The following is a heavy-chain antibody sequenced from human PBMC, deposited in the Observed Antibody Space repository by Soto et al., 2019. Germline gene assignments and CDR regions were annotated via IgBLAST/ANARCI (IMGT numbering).Heavy chain of an antibody. V-gene: IGHV4-39*01. D-gene: IGHD1-1*01. Sequence: QLQLQESGPGLVKPSETLSLTCTVSGGSISSSSYYWGWIRQPPGKGLEWIGSIYYSGSTYYNPSLKSRVNISVDTSKNQFSLKLSSVTAADTAVYYCAGPNPDTTHLGPFDSWGQGTLVTVSS. CDR2: IYYSGST. CDR3: AGPNPDTTHLGPFDS. CDR1: GGSISSSSYY. J-gene: IGHJ4*02.